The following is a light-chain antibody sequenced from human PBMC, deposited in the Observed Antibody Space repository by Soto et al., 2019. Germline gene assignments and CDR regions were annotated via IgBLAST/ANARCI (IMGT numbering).Light chain of an antibody. J-gene: IGKJ4*01. Sequence: EIGMTQSPATLSVSPGERATLSCRASQSVAGNVAWYQQKLGQAPRLLIYGSSTRAAGIPARFSGTGSGTEFTLTISSLQSDDFAVYYCLQYNKWLPLTLGGGTQVEIK. CDR3: LQYNKWLPLT. CDR2: GSS. V-gene: IGKV3D-15*01. CDR1: QSVAGN.